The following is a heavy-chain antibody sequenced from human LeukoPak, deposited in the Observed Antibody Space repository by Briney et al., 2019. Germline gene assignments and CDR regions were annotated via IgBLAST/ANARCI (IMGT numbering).Heavy chain of an antibody. Sequence: ASVKVSCKASGYTFTSYGISWVRQAPGQGLEWMGWISAYNGNTNYAQKLQGRVTMTTDTSTSTAYMELRSLRSEDTAVYYCARVSYSSYSTRYYYMDVWGKGTTVTVSS. CDR1: GYTFTSYG. D-gene: IGHD2/OR15-2a*01. CDR3: ARVSYSSYSTRYYYMDV. CDR2: ISAYNGNT. V-gene: IGHV1-18*01. J-gene: IGHJ6*03.